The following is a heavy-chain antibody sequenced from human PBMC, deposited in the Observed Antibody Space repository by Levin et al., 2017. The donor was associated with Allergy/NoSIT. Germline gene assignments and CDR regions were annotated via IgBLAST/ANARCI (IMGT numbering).Heavy chain of an antibody. Sequence: SVKVSCKASGGTFSSYAISWVRQAPGQGLEWMGGIIPIFGTANYAQKFQGRVTITADESTSTAYMELSSLRSEDTAVYYCASLPRGGYYDFWSGYYSYWGQGTLVTVSS. CDR1: GGTFSSYA. CDR3: ASLPRGGYYDFWSGYYSY. CDR2: IIPIFGTA. D-gene: IGHD3-3*01. V-gene: IGHV1-69*13. J-gene: IGHJ4*02.